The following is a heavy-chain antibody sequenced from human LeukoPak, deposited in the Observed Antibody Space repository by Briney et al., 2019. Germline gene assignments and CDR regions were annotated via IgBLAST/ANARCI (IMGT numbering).Heavy chain of an antibody. Sequence: ASVKVSCKASGFTFTSSAVQWVRQARGQRLEWIGWIVVGSGNTNYAQKFQGRVTITRDMSTSTAYMELSSLRSEDTAVYYCARGRQNYGDYPYWGQGTLVTVSS. D-gene: IGHD4-17*01. CDR1: GFTFTSSA. V-gene: IGHV1-58*01. CDR3: ARGRQNYGDYPY. CDR2: IVVGSGNT. J-gene: IGHJ4*02.